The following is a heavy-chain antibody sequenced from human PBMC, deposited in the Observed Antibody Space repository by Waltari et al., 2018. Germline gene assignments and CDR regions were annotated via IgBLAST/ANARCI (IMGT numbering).Heavy chain of an antibody. CDR2: INPSVGSK. V-gene: IGHV1-46*01. Sequence: QVQLVQSGAEVKKPGASVKVSCKASGYTFTSYYMHWVRQAPGQGLEWMGIINPSVGSKRNAQKFQGRVTMTRDTSTSKVYMELSSLRSEETAVYYCARHPRYYYDSSGYEASDYWGQGTLVTGSS. D-gene: IGHD3-22*01. J-gene: IGHJ4*02. CDR1: GYTFTSYY. CDR3: ARHPRYYYDSSGYEASDY.